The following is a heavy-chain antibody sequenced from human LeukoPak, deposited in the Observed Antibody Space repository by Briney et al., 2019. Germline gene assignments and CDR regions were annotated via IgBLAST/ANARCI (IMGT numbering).Heavy chain of an antibody. V-gene: IGHV1-2*02. J-gene: IGHJ4*02. CDR3: ARDLSFYYDSSDYRGRDDDY. D-gene: IGHD3-22*01. CDR2: INPNTGGS. CDR1: GYTFTGYY. Sequence: ASVKVSCKASGYTFTGYYLHWVRQAPGQGLEWMGWINPNTGGSNYPQKFQGRVTMTRDTSISTAYMELSRLRSDDTAMYYCARDLSFYYDSSDYRGRDDDYCGQGTLVTVSS.